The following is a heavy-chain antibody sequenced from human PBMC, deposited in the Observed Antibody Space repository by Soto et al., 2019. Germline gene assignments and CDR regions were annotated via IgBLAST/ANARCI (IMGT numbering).Heavy chain of an antibody. J-gene: IGHJ4*02. CDR3: ARDDLDVKGGSRTVGCGPVGEH. D-gene: IGHD4-4*01. CDR1: GFMFSLYD. CDR2: SYDGGYK. Sequence: QVQLVESGGGVVQPGRSLRLSCAASGFMFSLYDIHWVRQAPGKGLEWVSVSYDGGYKYYAESVKGRFTISRDNYRNIMYLHVGGLTAEDTAVYYCARDDLDVKGGSRTVGCGPVGEHWGRRPLVTVSS. V-gene: IGHV3-30*03.